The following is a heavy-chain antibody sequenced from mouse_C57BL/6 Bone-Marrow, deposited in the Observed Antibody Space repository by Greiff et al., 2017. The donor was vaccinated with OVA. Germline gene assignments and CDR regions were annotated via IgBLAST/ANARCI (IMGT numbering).Heavy chain of an antibody. CDR1: GYTFTSYW. J-gene: IGHJ4*01. V-gene: IGHV1-74*01. Sequence: VQLQQPGAELVKPGASVKVSCKASGYTFTSYWMHWVKQRPGQGLEWIGRIHPSDSDTNYNQKFKGKATLTVDKSSSTADMQLISLTSEDSAVYYCAISPNSYYAMDYWGQGTSVTGSS. D-gene: IGHD4-1*01. CDR2: IHPSDSDT. CDR3: AISPNSYYAMDY.